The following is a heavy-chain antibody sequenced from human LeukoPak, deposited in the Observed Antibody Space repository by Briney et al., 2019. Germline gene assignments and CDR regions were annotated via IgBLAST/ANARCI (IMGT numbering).Heavy chain of an antibody. CDR1: GFSFSTYG. CDR3: ARDYFDY. V-gene: IGHV3-30*03. CDR2: ISYDGSNK. J-gene: IGHJ4*02. Sequence: GGSLRLSCVASGFSFSTYGLHWVRQAPGKGLEWVAVISYDGSNKYYADSVKGRFTISRDNSKNTLYLQMNSLRAEDTAVYYCARDYFDYWGQGTLVTVSS.